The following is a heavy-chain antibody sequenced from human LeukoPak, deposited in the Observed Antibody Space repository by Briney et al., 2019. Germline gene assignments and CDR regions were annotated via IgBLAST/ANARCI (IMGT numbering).Heavy chain of an antibody. J-gene: IGHJ4*02. D-gene: IGHD3-9*01. V-gene: IGHV1-8*01. CDR1: GYTFTSYD. Sequence: ASVKVSCMASGYTFTSYDFNWVRQATGQRPAWMGWMSPNSGDTGYAQKFQDRVTMTRNTSISTAYMEPSSLRSDDTAVYYGARGPPNWLYDYGGPGTLVTVSS. CDR2: MSPNSGDT. CDR3: ARGPPNWLYDY.